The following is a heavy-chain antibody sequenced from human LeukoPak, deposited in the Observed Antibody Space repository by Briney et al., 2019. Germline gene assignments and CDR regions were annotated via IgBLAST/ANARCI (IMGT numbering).Heavy chain of an antibody. Sequence: SDTLSLTCTVSGGSISSGSYYWGWIRQPPGKGLEWIGSIYYRGSTYYNPSLKSRVTISVDTSKNQFSLKLSSVTAADTAVYYCTRGSIAYYYMDVWGKGTTVTISS. CDR2: IYYRGST. D-gene: IGHD3-22*01. CDR3: TRGSIAYYYMDV. J-gene: IGHJ6*03. V-gene: IGHV4-39*07. CDR1: GGSISSGSYY.